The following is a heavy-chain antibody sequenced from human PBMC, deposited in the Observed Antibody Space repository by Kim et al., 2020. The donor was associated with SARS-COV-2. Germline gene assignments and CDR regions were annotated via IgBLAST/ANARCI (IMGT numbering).Heavy chain of an antibody. V-gene: IGHV3-23*01. Sequence: GGSLRLSCAVSGFTFRNYAMSWVRQAPGKGLEWVSAISAGGGRSYYAQSVKGRFTISSDNSKNTLYLQMNSLRAEDTALYYCATGRSSRAWSSNAYWGQG. D-gene: IGHD6-6*01. J-gene: IGHJ4*02. CDR1: GFTFRNYA. CDR3: ATGRSSRAWSSNAY. CDR2: ISAGGGRS.